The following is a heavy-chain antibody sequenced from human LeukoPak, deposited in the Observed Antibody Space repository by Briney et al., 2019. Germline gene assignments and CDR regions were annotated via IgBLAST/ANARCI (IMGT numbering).Heavy chain of an antibody. V-gene: IGHV3-48*03. CDR2: ISSSGSTI. Sequence: GGSLRLSCVASGFIFSRYEMNWVRQAPGKGLEWVSYISSSGSTIYCADSVKGRFTISRDNAKNSLYLQMNSLRAEDTAVYYCASDYGDYVRYYGMDVWGQGTTVTVSS. CDR1: GFIFSRYE. CDR3: ASDYGDYVRYYGMDV. J-gene: IGHJ6*02. D-gene: IGHD4-17*01.